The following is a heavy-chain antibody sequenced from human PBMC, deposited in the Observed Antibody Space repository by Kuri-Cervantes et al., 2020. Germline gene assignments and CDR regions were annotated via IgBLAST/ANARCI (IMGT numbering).Heavy chain of an antibody. J-gene: IGHJ4*02. V-gene: IGHV1-2*02. Sequence: ASVKVSCKASGYTFTGYYMHWVLQAPGQGLEWMGWINPNSGGTNYAQKFQGRVTMTRDTSISTAYMELSRLRSDDTAVYYCAREDCSGGSCYSDYWGQGTLVTVSS. CDR3: AREDCSGGSCYSDY. CDR2: INPNSGGT. CDR1: GYTFTGYY. D-gene: IGHD2-15*01.